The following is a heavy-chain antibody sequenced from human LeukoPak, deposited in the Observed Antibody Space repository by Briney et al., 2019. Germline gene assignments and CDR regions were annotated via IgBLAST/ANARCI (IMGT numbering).Heavy chain of an antibody. Sequence: GGSLRLSCAASGFTFSSYGMSWVRQAPGKGLGWVSGISGSAGNTNYADSVKGRFTISRDNSKNTLYLQMNSLRAEDTAVYYCAKGQEAQIWLRGGYFDNWGQGTLVTVSS. J-gene: IGHJ4*02. V-gene: IGHV3-23*01. CDR3: AKGQEAQIWLRGGYFDN. D-gene: IGHD5-18*01. CDR2: ISGSAGNT. CDR1: GFTFSSYG.